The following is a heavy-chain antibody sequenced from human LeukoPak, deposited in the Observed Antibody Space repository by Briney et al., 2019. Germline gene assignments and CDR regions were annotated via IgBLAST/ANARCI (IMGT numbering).Heavy chain of an antibody. Sequence: PGGSLRLSCAASGFTFSSYWMSWVRQAPGKGLEWVANIKQDGSEKYYVDSVKGRFTISRDNAKNSLYLQMNSLRAEDTAVYYCAKVKITMIVVAVDFDIWGQGTMVTVSS. D-gene: IGHD3-22*01. CDR2: IKQDGSEK. CDR1: GFTFSSYW. J-gene: IGHJ3*02. CDR3: AKVKITMIVVAVDFDI. V-gene: IGHV3-7*03.